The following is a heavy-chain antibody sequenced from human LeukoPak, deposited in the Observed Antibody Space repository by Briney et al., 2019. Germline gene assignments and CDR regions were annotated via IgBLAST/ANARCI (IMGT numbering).Heavy chain of an antibody. J-gene: IGHJ5*02. V-gene: IGHV4-59*11. CDR2: IYHTGST. CDR1: GGSFSNHY. CDR3: ARGNYVDWFDP. Sequence: PSETLSHTCTVSGGSFSNHYWSWIRQPPGKGLEWIGYIYHTGSTNYNPSLKSRVTISVDTSKNQFSLKLSSVTAADTAVYYCARGNYVDWFDPWGQGTQVTVSS. D-gene: IGHD1-7*01.